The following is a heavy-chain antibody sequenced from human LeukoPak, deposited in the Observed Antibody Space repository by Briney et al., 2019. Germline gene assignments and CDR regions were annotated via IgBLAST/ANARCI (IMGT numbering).Heavy chain of an antibody. CDR1: GFTFSSYA. CDR3: AKDQPGSIAAAGTLNY. D-gene: IGHD6-13*01. CDR2: ISYDGSNK. J-gene: IGHJ4*02. Sequence: PGGSLRLSCAASGFTFSSYAMSWVREAPGKGLEWVAVISYDGSNKYYADSVKGRFTISRDNSKNTLYLQMNGLRAEDTAVYYCAKDQPGSIAAAGTLNYWGQGTLVTVSS. V-gene: IGHV3-30*18.